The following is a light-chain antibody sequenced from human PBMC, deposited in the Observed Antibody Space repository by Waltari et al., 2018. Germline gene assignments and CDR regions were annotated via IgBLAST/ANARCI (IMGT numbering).Light chain of an antibody. CDR2: AAA. CDR3: QQSHSFPLT. CDR1: QNISSY. V-gene: IGKV1-39*01. Sequence: DIQLTQSPSSLSASVGDRVTITCRASQNISSYLNWDQQKERKAPKPLIYAAASLQSGVPSRVSGSGSGTEFTLIITNLQPEDFATFFCQQSHSFPLTFGGGTKVETK. J-gene: IGKJ4*01.